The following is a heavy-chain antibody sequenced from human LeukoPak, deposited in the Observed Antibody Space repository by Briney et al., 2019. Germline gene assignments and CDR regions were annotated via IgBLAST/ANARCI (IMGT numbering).Heavy chain of an antibody. CDR2: MNPNSGST. D-gene: IGHD3-3*01. CDR1: GYTFTRYD. Sequence: AAVNVSCKASGYTFTRYDINWVRQAAGQGLEWMGWMNPNSGSTGYAQKYQGSAIMTRNTSISTAYMELSSLQSEDTAVYYCARDDTYYDFWSGYYYYYYMDVRGKGTTVTVPS. V-gene: IGHV1-8*01. J-gene: IGHJ6*03. CDR3: ARDDTYYDFWSGYYYYYYMDV.